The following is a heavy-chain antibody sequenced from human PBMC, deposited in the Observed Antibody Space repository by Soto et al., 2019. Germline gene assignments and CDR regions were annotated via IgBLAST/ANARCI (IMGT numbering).Heavy chain of an antibody. J-gene: IGHJ6*02. CDR1: GFTFSSYG. Sequence: GGSLRLSCAASGFTFSSYGMHWVRQAPGKGLEWVAVISYDGSNKYYADSVKGRFTISRDNSKNTLYLQMNSLRAEDTAVYYCAKDLEATYYYYGMDVWGQGTTVTVS. D-gene: IGHD5-12*01. CDR2: ISYDGSNK. V-gene: IGHV3-30*18. CDR3: AKDLEATYYYYGMDV.